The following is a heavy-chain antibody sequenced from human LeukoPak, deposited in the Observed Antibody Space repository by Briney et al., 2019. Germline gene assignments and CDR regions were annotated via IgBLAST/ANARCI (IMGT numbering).Heavy chain of an antibody. V-gene: IGHV4-59*01. CDR3: ARARPGYSSSSARGFDY. J-gene: IGHJ4*02. D-gene: IGHD6-13*01. Sequence: SETLSLTCTVSGGSISSYYWSWIRQPPGKGLEWIGYIYYSGSTNYNPSPKSRVTISVDTSKNQFSLKLSSVTAADTAVYYCARARPGYSSSSARGFDYWGQGTLVTVSS. CDR1: GGSISSYY. CDR2: IYYSGST.